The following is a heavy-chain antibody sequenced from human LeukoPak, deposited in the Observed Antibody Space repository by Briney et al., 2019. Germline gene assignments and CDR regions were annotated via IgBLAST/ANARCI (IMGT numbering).Heavy chain of an antibody. CDR3: ARGGYYDSSGYRYYFDY. CDR1: GFTVSSNY. D-gene: IGHD3-22*01. J-gene: IGHJ4*02. V-gene: IGHV3-53*01. CDR2: IYSGGTT. Sequence: PGGSLRLSCAASGFTVSSNYMSWVRQAPGKGLEWVSVIYSGGTTHYADSVKGRFTISRDNSKNTLYLQMNNLRAEDTALYYCARGGYYDSSGYRYYFDYWGQGTLVTVSS.